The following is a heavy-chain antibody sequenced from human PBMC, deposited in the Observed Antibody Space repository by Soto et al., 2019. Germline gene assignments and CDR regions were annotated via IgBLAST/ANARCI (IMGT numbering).Heavy chain of an antibody. J-gene: IGHJ6*02. D-gene: IGHD3-16*01. CDR1: GYTFSDFD. V-gene: IGHV1-8*01. CDR3: ERGNPFNYAGFDV. CDR2: MNAKSGDT. Sequence: QAHLEQSGAELKRPGASVKVSCKASGYTFSDFDINWLRQASGQGPEWMGWMNAKSGDTFFAQRFQGKFNMTWDTSLSTAYMEVGSLTSDDTDIYYCERGNPFNYAGFDVWGQGTTVAVSS.